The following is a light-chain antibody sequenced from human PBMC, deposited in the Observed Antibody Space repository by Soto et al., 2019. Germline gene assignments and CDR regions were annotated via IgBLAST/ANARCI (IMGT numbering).Light chain of an antibody. CDR3: QQYNSYSPT. CDR2: KAS. CDR1: QSISNY. V-gene: IGKV1-5*03. Sequence: DLQMTQSPSTLSTSVVDRVTITCRASQSISNYLAWYQQKPGKAPKLLIYKASNLDSGVPSRFSGSGSETEFTLTISGLQPGDSATYYCQQYNSYSPTFGQGTKVDI. J-gene: IGKJ1*01.